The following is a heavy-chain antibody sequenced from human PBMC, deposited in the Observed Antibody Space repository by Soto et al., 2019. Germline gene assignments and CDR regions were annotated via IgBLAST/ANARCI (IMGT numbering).Heavy chain of an antibody. CDR2: INHSGST. CDR1: GGSFSGYY. V-gene: IGHV4-34*01. Sequence: TLSLTCAVYGGSFSGYYWSWIRQPPGKGLEWIGEINHSGSTNYNPSLKSRVTISVDTSKNQFSLKLSSVTAADTAVYYCAREAVVPAAFDYWGQGTLVTVSS. CDR3: AREAVVPAAFDY. J-gene: IGHJ4*02. D-gene: IGHD2-2*01.